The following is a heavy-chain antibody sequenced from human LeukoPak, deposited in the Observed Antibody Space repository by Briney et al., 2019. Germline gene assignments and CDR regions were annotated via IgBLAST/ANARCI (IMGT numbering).Heavy chain of an antibody. J-gene: IGHJ5*02. CDR2: MSYSGST. V-gene: IGHV4-59*01. D-gene: IGHD5-12*01. CDR3: ARGGSGYDWFDP. Sequence: SETLSLTCTVSGGSFSSYYWSWIRQPPGKGLEWIGYMSYSGSTNYNPSLKSRVTISVDTSKNQFSLKLSSLTAADTAVYYCARGGSGYDWFDPWGQGTLVTVSS. CDR1: GGSFSSYY.